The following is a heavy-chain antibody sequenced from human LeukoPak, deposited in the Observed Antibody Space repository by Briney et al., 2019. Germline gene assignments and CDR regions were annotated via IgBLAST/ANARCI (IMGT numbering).Heavy chain of an antibody. CDR3: AKWPKVGATGGDY. J-gene: IGHJ4*02. CDR1: GFTFSSYG. D-gene: IGHD1-26*01. Sequence: GGSLRLSCAASGFTFSSYGMHWVRQAPGKGLEWVSAISGSGGSTYYADSVKGRFTISRDNSKNTLYLQMNSLRAEDTAVYYCAKWPKVGATGGDYWGQGTLVTVSS. CDR2: ISGSGGST. V-gene: IGHV3-23*01.